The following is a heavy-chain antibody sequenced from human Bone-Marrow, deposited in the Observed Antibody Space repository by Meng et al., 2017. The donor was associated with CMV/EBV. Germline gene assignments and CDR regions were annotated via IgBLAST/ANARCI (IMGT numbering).Heavy chain of an antibody. CDR1: GYSISSGYY. J-gene: IGHJ4*02. Sequence: SETLSLTCTVSGYSISSGYYWGWIRQPPGKGLEWIGSIYHSGSTYYNPSLKSRVTISVDTSKNQFSLKLSSVTAADTAVYYCARESGSGLDYWGQGTLVTVSS. D-gene: IGHD6-19*01. CDR3: ARESGSGLDY. V-gene: IGHV4-38-2*02. CDR2: IYHSGST.